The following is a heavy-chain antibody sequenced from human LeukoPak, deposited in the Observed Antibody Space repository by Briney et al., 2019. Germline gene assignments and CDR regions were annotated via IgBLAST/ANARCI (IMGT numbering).Heavy chain of an antibody. Sequence: PSETLSHTCAVYGGSFSGYYWSWIRQPPGKGLEWIGEINHSGSTNYNPSLKSRVTISVDTSKNQFSLKLSSVTAADTAVYYCARNAGATGLSRAADYWGQGTLVTVSS. CDR3: ARNAGATGLSRAADY. D-gene: IGHD1-26*01. J-gene: IGHJ4*02. V-gene: IGHV4-34*01. CDR1: GGSFSGYY. CDR2: INHSGST.